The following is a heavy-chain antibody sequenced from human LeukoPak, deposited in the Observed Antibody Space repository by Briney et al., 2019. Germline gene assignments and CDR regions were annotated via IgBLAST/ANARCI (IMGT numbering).Heavy chain of an antibody. V-gene: IGHV3-23*01. Sequence: PGGSLRLSCAASGFTFSSYAMSWVRQAPGKGLEWVSSISGSGGTTYYADSVKGRFTISRDNSKNTLHLQMNSLRAEDTAVYYCARGGPYCAGDCYYFFDYWGQGTLVTVSS. J-gene: IGHJ4*02. CDR1: GFTFSSYA. CDR3: ARGGPYCAGDCYYFFDY. D-gene: IGHD2-21*02. CDR2: ISGSGGTT.